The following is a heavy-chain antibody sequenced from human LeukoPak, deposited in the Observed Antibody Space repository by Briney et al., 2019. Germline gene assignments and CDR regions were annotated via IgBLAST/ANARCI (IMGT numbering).Heavy chain of an antibody. Sequence: ASVKVSCKASGYTFSDYYMHWVRQAPGQGLEWMGWINPNSGDTHYAQMFQGRVTMTRDTSINAAYMELRRVRSDDTAVYYCAKSAQYGSAWFTGCFDYWGQGSLVTVSS. J-gene: IGHJ4*02. V-gene: IGHV1-2*02. CDR3: AKSAQYGSAWFTGCFDY. CDR1: GYTFSDYY. CDR2: INPNSGDT. D-gene: IGHD1-14*01.